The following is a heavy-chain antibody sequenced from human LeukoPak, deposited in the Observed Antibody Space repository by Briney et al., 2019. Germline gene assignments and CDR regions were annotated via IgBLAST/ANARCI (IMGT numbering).Heavy chain of an antibody. CDR2: IKEDGSDK. J-gene: IGHJ4*02. Sequence: GSLRLSCVASGFSYSNYWMSWVRQAPGKGLEWVATIKEDGSDKSYVDSVKGRFTISRDNAKNSLYLQMNSLRVEDTAVYYCARDNYGDYTYWGQGTLVTVSS. CDR3: ARDNYGDYTY. CDR1: GFSYSNYW. D-gene: IGHD2-21*02. V-gene: IGHV3-7*01.